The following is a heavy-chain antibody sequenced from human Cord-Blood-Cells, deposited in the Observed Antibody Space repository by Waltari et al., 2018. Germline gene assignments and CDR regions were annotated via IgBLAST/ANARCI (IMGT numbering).Heavy chain of an antibody. CDR2: SIPILGTA. Sequence: QLVQSGAAVKTPGSAVLVSCNASGGTFSSDAITWVRQAPGQGLEWVRGSIPILGTANYEQKFQGRVTITADETTSTDYMELSSLRSEDTAEYYCARKQQLDAFNIWGQGTMVTVSS. CDR3: ARKQQLDAFNI. D-gene: IGHD6-13*01. J-gene: IGHJ3*02. V-gene: IGHV1-69*01. CDR1: GGTFSSDA.